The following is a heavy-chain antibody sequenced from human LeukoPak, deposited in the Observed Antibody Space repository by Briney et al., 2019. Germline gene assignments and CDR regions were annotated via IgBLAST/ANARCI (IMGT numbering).Heavy chain of an antibody. V-gene: IGHV3-30-3*01. Sequence: PGGSLRLSCAASGFTFSSYAMHWVRQAPGKGLEWVAVISYDGSNKYYADSVKGRFTISRDNSKNTLYLQMNSLRAEDTAVYYCARDYDFWSGYLYYYYMDVWGKGTTVTVSS. J-gene: IGHJ6*03. D-gene: IGHD3-3*01. CDR3: ARDYDFWSGYLYYYYMDV. CDR2: ISYDGSNK. CDR1: GFTFSSYA.